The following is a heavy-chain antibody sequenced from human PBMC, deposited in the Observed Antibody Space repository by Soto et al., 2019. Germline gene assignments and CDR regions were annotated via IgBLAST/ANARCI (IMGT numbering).Heavy chain of an antibody. D-gene: IGHD6-6*01. CDR2: ISAYNGNT. Sequence: ASVKVSCKASGYTFTSYGISWVRQAPGQGLEWMGWISAYNGNTNYAQKLQGRVTMTTDTSTSTAYMELRSLRSDDTAVYYCARMRDCSSSGGNYFDYWGQGTLVTVSS. J-gene: IGHJ4*02. CDR3: ARMRDCSSSGGNYFDY. CDR1: GYTFTSYG. V-gene: IGHV1-18*01.